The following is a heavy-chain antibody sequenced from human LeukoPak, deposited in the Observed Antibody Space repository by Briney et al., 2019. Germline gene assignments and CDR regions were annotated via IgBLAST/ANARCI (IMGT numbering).Heavy chain of an antibody. D-gene: IGHD1-26*01. V-gene: IGHV1-2*02. J-gene: IGHJ4*02. CDR1: GYTFTGSY. CDR3: ARDSGSYYGLADY. CDR2: INPNSGGT. Sequence: GASVKVSCKASGYTFTGSYMHWVRQAPGQGLEWMGWINPNSGGTNYTQKFQGRVTMTRDTSISTAYMELSRLRSDDTAVYYCARDSGSYYGLADYWGQGTLVTVSS.